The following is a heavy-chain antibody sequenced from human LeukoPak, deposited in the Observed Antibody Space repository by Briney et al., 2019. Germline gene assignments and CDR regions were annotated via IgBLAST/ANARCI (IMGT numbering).Heavy chain of an antibody. D-gene: IGHD4-23*01. V-gene: IGHV3-23*01. CDR2: ISASGGGT. CDR3: AKDIGGKYYFGS. Sequence: EGSLRLSCAASGFTFTNYAMTWVRQAPGKGLEWVSSISASGGGTYYADSVKGRSTVSRDNSKNTLYLQMNTLRAVDTAVYYCAKDIGGKYYFGSWGQGTLVTVSS. CDR1: GFTFTNYA. J-gene: IGHJ4*02.